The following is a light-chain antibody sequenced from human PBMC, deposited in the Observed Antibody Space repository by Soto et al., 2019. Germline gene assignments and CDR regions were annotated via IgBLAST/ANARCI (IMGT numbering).Light chain of an antibody. J-gene: IGKJ5*01. Sequence: DIHMTHSPSTLSASVGDTVTITCRASQSVAGWLAWYQQKPGKAPKLLIYAASTLQSGVPSRFSGSRSGTDFTLTISSLQPEDFATYYCQQLDSYPITFGQGTLLEIK. CDR2: AAS. CDR3: QQLDSYPIT. V-gene: IGKV1-5*01. CDR1: QSVAGW.